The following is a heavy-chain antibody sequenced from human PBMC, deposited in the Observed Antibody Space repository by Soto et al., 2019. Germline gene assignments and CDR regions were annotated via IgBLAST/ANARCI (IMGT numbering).Heavy chain of an antibody. CDR1: GGSTNSVNYY. CDR2: INHSGST. V-gene: IGHV4-39*07. D-gene: IGHD4-17*01. J-gene: IGHJ4*02. CDR3: ARGNDYGDYDY. Sequence: SETLSLTCTVSGGSTNSVNYYWGWIRQPPGKGLEWIGEINHSGSTNYNPSLKSRVTISVDTSKNQFSLKLSSVTAADTAVYYCARGNDYGDYDYWGQGTLVTVSS.